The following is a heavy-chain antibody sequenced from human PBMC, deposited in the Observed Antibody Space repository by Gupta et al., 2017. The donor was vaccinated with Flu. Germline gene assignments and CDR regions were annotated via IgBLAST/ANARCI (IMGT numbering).Heavy chain of an antibody. Sequence: QVQLQESGPGLVKPSETLSLTCTVSGGTISSYYWSWIRQPPGKGLEWIGYIYYSGSTNYNPSLKSRVTISVDTSKNQFSLKLSSVTAADTAVYYCARRPTVTNWYFDLWGRGTLVTVSS. V-gene: IGHV4-59*01. J-gene: IGHJ2*01. CDR2: IYYSGST. D-gene: IGHD4-17*01. CDR1: GGTISSYY. CDR3: ARRPTVTNWYFDL.